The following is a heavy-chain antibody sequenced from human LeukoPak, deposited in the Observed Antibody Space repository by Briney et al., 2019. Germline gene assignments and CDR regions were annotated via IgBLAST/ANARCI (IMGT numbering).Heavy chain of an antibody. V-gene: IGHV3-53*01. D-gene: IGHD4-23*01. CDR1: GFTVSINY. Sequence: PGGSLRLFCAASGFTVSINYMSWVRQAPGKGLECGSVIYSGGSTYYADSVKGRFTISRDNSKNTLYLPMHSLSAEDTAVYYCAREGGGGIPFDYWGQGTLVTVSS. CDR2: IYSGGST. J-gene: IGHJ4*02. CDR3: AREGGGGIPFDY.